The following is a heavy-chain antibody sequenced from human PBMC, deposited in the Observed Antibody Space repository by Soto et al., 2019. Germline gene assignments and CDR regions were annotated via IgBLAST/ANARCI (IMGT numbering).Heavy chain of an antibody. Sequence: TSETLSLTCTVSGGSISSGGYYWSWIRQHPGKGLEWIGYIYYSGSTYYNPSLKSRVTISVDTSKNQFSLKLSSVTAADTAVYYCANYGDNNWFDPWGQGTLVTVSS. CDR3: ANYGDNNWFDP. V-gene: IGHV4-31*03. J-gene: IGHJ5*02. CDR1: GGSISSGGYY. CDR2: IYYSGST. D-gene: IGHD4-17*01.